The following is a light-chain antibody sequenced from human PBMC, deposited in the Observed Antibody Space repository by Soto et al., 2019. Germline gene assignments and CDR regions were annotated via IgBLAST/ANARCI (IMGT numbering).Light chain of an antibody. V-gene: IGKV1-5*01. Sequence: DVQATKTPSALSASVENEVTITCRASQTISRWLARYQQKPGRAPKLLIYDASTLESGVPSRFSGSGSETEVTLTISRLQADDFATYFGQSRAFGEGTRLEIK. CDR1: QTISRW. CDR3: QSRA. CDR2: DAS. J-gene: IGKJ5*01.